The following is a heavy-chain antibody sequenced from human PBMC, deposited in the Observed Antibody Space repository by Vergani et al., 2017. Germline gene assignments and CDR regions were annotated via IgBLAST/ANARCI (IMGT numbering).Heavy chain of an antibody. J-gene: IGHJ4*02. Sequence: QITLKESGPALVKPTQTLTLTCTFSGFSLSTAGVGVGCIRQPPGKALEWLALIYWNDDKRYSPSPKSRLTITTDTSKNHVVLTMTYMDPVDTATYYCAHVWFGEVFFDYWGQGTLVTVSS. CDR2: IYWNDDK. D-gene: IGHD3-10*01. V-gene: IGHV2-5*01. CDR3: AHVWFGEVFFDY. CDR1: GFSLSTAGVG.